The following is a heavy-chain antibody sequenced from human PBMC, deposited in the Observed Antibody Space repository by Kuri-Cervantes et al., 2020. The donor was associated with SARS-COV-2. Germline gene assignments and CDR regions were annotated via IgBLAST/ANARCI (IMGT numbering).Heavy chain of an antibody. Sequence: LSLTCAASGFTFSSYAMSWVRQAPGKGLEWVSCISGGGTSSDYSDSVKGRFTISRDNSKNTLYLVMNNLRGEDTAVYFCAKDRDYYSRPPTFHYWGQGAQVTVSS. J-gene: IGHJ4*02. D-gene: IGHD2-2*01. CDR1: GFTFSSYA. CDR3: AKDRDYYSRPPTFHY. CDR2: ISGGGTSS. V-gene: IGHV3-23*01.